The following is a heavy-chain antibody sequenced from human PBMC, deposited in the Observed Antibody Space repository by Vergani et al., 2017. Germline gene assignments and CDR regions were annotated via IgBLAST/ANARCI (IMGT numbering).Heavy chain of an antibody. CDR3: ARDYSNNNYFDP. CDR2: MSPDSGNR. CDR1: GYSFTSYD. D-gene: IGHD4-11*01. J-gene: IGHJ5*02. V-gene: IGHV1-8*01. Sequence: QVQLVQSGAEVKKPGASVKVSCEASGYSFTSYDIYWVRQAPGQGLEWMGWMSPDSGNRGFAQNFQGRISMTRNTSINTAYMELSSLTSEDTAIYYCARDYSNNNYFDPWGQGTLVTVSS.